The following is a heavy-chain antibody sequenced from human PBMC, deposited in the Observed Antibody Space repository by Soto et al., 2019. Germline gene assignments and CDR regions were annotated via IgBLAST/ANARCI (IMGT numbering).Heavy chain of an antibody. D-gene: IGHD5-18*01. J-gene: IGHJ4*02. Sequence: QVQLVQSGAEVKKPGASVKVSCKASGYTFTSYGISWVRQAPGQGLEWMGWISAHNGNTNYAEKLQGRVTMTTDTCANTAYMELRRLRSDDTAVSYCASSLLVGYGLEGESDWGQGTLVTVSS. CDR3: ASSLLVGYGLEGESD. V-gene: IGHV1-18*01. CDR2: ISAHNGNT. CDR1: GYTFTSYG.